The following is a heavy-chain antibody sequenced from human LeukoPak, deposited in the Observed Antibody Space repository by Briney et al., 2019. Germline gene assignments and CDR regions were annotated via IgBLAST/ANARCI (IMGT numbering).Heavy chain of an antibody. D-gene: IGHD3-10*01. V-gene: IGHV3-23*01. CDR1: GLTSRNVV. Sequence: PGGSLRLSCAASGLTSRNVVMRWVPQAPGKGLKWVSAISGSGESTFYADSVKGRFTISRDNSKNILYLQMDSLRADDTAVYYCARADSEHYGSGSYYNDDCWGQGTLVTVSS. CDR3: ARADSEHYGSGSYYNDDC. CDR2: ISGSGEST. J-gene: IGHJ4*02.